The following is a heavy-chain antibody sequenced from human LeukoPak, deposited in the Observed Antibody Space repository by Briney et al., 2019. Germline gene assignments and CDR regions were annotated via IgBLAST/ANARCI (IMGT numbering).Heavy chain of an antibody. J-gene: IGHJ2*01. CDR3: ARVGDHFHWNLDL. Sequence: GGSLRLSCAASGFTVSTYYMNWVRQAPGKGLEWVSIIYSSGTTYYADSVKGRFTISRDTSKNTLSLQMSSLRAEDTAVYFCARVGDHFHWNLDLWGRGTLVTVSS. D-gene: IGHD3-3*02. CDR1: GFTVSTYY. CDR2: IYSSGTT. V-gene: IGHV3-53*01.